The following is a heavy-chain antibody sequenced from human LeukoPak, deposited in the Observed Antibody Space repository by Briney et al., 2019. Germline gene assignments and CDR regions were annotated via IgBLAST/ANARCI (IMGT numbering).Heavy chain of an antibody. D-gene: IGHD5-24*01. V-gene: IGHV3-21*01. CDR2: ISSSSSYI. J-gene: IGHJ3*02. CDR1: GFTFSSYS. CDR3: ARDAEGRYENDAFDI. Sequence: GGSLRLSCAASGFTFSSYSMNWVRQALGKGLEWVSSISSSSSYIYYADSVKGRFTISRDNAKNSLYLQMNSLRAEDTAVYYCARDAEGRYENDAFDIWGQGTMVTVSS.